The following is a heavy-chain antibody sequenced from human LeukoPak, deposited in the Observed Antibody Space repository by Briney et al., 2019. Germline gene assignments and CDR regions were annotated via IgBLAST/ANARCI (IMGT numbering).Heavy chain of an antibody. J-gene: IGHJ6*02. D-gene: IGHD6-6*01. V-gene: IGHV4-59*08. CDR3: AATIAARNYYYYGMDV. CDR1: GGSISSYY. Sequence: SQTLSLTCTVSGGSISSYYWSWIRQPPGKGLEWIGYIYYSGSTNYNPSLKSRVTISVDTSKNQFSLKLSSVTAADTAVYYCAATIAARNYYYYGMDVWGQGTTVTVSS. CDR2: IYYSGST.